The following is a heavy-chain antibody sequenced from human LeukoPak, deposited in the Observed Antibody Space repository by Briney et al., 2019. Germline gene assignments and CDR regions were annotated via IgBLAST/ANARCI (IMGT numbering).Heavy chain of an antibody. J-gene: IGHJ4*02. D-gene: IGHD1-26*01. CDR3: ARVTGSIDY. V-gene: IGHV1-8*01. CDR2: MNPKSGYT. CDR1: GYTFTNYD. Sequence: ASVKVSCKASGYTFTNYDINWVRQATGQGLEWTGWMNPKSGYTGYAQKFQGRVTMTRDTSISTAYMDLGSLRSEDTAVYYCARVTGSIDYWGQGTLVTVSS.